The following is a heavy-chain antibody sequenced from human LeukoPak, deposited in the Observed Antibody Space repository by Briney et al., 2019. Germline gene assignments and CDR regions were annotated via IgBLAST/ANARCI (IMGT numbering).Heavy chain of an antibody. Sequence: PGGSLRLSCAASGLTFSSYAMSWVRQAPGKGLEWVSGISGSGTSTYTDSVKGRFTISRDNSKSTLYLQMNSLRAEDTAKYFCAKSFRVTDRTLYAFDIWGQGTMVTVSS. J-gene: IGHJ3*02. CDR2: ISGSGTST. D-gene: IGHD5-18*01. CDR3: AKSFRVTDRTLYAFDI. V-gene: IGHV3-23*01. CDR1: GLTFSSYA.